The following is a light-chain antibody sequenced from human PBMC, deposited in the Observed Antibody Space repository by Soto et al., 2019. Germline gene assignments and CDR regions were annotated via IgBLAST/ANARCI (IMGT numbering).Light chain of an antibody. J-gene: IGKJ2*01. CDR1: QSVRSSY. CDR2: AAS. Sequence: EIVLTQSPATLSLSPGERATLSCRASQSVRSSYLAWYQQKPGQAPRLLIYAASSKATGIPDRFSGSGSGTDFTLTISRLEPEDFAVYYCQQYGSSPPMYTFGQGTKLEIK. CDR3: QQYGSSPPMYT. V-gene: IGKV3-20*01.